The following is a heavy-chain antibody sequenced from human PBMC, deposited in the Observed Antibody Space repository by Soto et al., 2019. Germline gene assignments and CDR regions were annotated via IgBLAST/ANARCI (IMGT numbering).Heavy chain of an antibody. Sequence: SENLSLTCTVSGGSISSSSYYWGWIRQPPGKGLEWIGSIYYSGSTYYNPSLKSRVTISVDTSKNQFSLKLSSVTAADTAVYFCAWLYGSGDELTSSGQGSLVIVSS. V-gene: IGHV4-39*01. CDR1: GGSISSSSYY. J-gene: IGHJ5*02. CDR2: IYYSGST. CDR3: AWLYGSGDELTS. D-gene: IGHD3-10*01.